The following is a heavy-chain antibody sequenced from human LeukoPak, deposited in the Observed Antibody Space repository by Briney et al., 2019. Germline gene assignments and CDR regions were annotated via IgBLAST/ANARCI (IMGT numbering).Heavy chain of an antibody. D-gene: IGHD5-18*01. Sequence: GGSLRLSCAASGLTFSSYSMNWVRQAPGKGLEWVSSISSSSSYIYYADSVKGRFTISRDNAKDSLYLQMNSLRAEDTAVYYCASGYSYGYYYYYGMDVWGQGTTVTVSS. J-gene: IGHJ6*02. V-gene: IGHV3-21*01. CDR1: GLTFSSYS. CDR3: ASGYSYGYYYYYGMDV. CDR2: ISSSSSYI.